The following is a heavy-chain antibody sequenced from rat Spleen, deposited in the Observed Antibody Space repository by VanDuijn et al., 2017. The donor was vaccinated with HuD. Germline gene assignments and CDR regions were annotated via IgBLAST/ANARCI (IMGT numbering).Heavy chain of an antibody. CDR3: ARLGYNPFDS. V-gene: IGHV5S13*01. CDR1: GFTFNNYG. Sequence: EVQLVESGGGLVQPGRSLKLSCAASGFTFNNYGMHWIRQAPTKGLEWVASISTGGDTTHYRHSVKGRFTISRDNVKNTQYLQMDSLRSEDTATYYCARLGYNPFDSWGQGVMVTVSS. J-gene: IGHJ2*01. CDR2: ISTGGDTT. D-gene: IGHD1-5*01.